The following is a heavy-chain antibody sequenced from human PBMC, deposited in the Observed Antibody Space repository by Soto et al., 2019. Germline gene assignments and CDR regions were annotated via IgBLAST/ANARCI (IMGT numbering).Heavy chain of an antibody. J-gene: IGHJ6*02. CDR2: IIPIFAKA. Sequence: QAQLVQSGAEVRKPGSSVRVSCTTSEDAFNTIALNWVRQAPGQGIEWMGGIIPIFAKAKYAQKFQGRLTIISEDSSSTAYMDLNRLTPEDTAIYYCATEKFRGARCYSAGTYYSYNGLDVWGQGTTVTVAS. CDR3: ATEKFRGARCYSAGTYYSYNGLDV. CDR1: EDAFNTIA. V-gene: IGHV1-69*01. D-gene: IGHD2-15*01.